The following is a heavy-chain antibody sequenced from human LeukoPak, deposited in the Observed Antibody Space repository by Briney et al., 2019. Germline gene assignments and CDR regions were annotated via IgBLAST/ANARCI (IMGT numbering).Heavy chain of an antibody. CDR3: ARGGGLDV. CDR1: GFTFSIYA. D-gene: IGHD3-16*01. J-gene: IGHJ6*02. Sequence: GGSLRLSCTASGFTFSIYAMQWVRQAPGKGLEWVALSLFDGNIKYYADSVKGRFTISRDNAKNSLYLQMSNLRAEDTAVYFCARGGGLDVWGQGATVTVSS. CDR2: SLFDGNIK. V-gene: IGHV3-30-3*01.